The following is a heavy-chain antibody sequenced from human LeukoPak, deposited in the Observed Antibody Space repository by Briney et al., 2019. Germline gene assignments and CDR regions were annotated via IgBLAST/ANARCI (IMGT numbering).Heavy chain of an antibody. D-gene: IGHD3-3*01. J-gene: IGHJ4*02. V-gene: IGHV3-74*01. CDR3: ATEQRLIFGARKDFDY. CDR2: INTDGSST. CDR1: GFTFSSYW. Sequence: GGSLRLSCAASGFTFSSYWMHWVRQAPGKGLVWVSRINTDGSSTSYADSVKGRFTISRDNAKNTLYLQMNSLRAEDTAVYYCATEQRLIFGARKDFDYWGQGTLVTVSS.